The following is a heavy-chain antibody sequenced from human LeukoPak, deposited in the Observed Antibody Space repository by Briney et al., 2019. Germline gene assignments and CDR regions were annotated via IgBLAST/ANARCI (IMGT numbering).Heavy chain of an antibody. D-gene: IGHD4-17*01. Sequence: PGGSLRLSCAASGFTFSSYSMNWVRQAPGKGLEWVSSISSSSSYIYYADSVKGRFTISRDNAQNSLYLQMNSLRAEDTAVYYCARGGTVTSTLYYYGMDVWGQGTTVTVSS. J-gene: IGHJ6*02. CDR3: ARGGTVTSTLYYYGMDV. V-gene: IGHV3-21*01. CDR1: GFTFSSYS. CDR2: ISSSSSYI.